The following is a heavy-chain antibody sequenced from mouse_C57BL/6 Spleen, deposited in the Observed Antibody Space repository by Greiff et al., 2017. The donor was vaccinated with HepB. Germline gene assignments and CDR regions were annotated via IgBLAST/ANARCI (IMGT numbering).Heavy chain of an antibody. CDR1: GFTFSDYG. D-gene: IGHD2-4*01. V-gene: IGHV5-17*01. Sequence: EVQRVESGGGLVKPGGSLKLSCAASGFTFSDYGMHWVRQAPEKGLEWVAYISSGSSTIYYADTVKGRFTISRDNAKNTLCLQMTSLRSEDTAMYYCARDDYDYFDYWGQGTTLTVSS. CDR3: ARDDYDYFDY. CDR2: ISSGSSTI. J-gene: IGHJ2*01.